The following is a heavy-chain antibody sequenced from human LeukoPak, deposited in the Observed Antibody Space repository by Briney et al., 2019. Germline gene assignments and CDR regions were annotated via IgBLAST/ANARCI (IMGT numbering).Heavy chain of an antibody. CDR1: GFTFSSYN. Sequence: GGSLRLSCAASGFTFSSYNMNWVRQAPGKGLEWVSSISGSSSFISYADSVKGRFTISRDNAKNSLFLQMNSLRAEDTAVYYCARDWNSMGYYYHMDVWGKGTTVTVSS. CDR3: ARDWNSMGYYYHMDV. J-gene: IGHJ6*03. V-gene: IGHV3-21*01. CDR2: ISGSSSFI. D-gene: IGHD2/OR15-2a*01.